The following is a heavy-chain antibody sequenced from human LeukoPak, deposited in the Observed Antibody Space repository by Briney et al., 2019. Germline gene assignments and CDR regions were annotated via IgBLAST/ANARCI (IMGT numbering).Heavy chain of an antibody. J-gene: IGHJ5*02. D-gene: IGHD6-19*01. CDR2: ISWNSGSI. V-gene: IGHV3-9*01. CDR1: GFTFDDYA. Sequence: GRSLRLSCAASGFTFDDYAMHWVRQAPGKGLECVSGISWNSGSIGYADSVKGRFTISRDNAKNSLYLHMTSLRAEDTAFYYCAKSGYSSGWLNWFAPWGQGTLVTVHS. CDR3: AKSGYSSGWLNWFAP.